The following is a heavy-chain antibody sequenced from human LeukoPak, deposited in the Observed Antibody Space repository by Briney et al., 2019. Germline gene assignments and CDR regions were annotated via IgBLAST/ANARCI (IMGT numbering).Heavy chain of an antibody. D-gene: IGHD2-8*01. V-gene: IGHV1-46*01. J-gene: IGHJ4*02. CDR2: INPSGGST. CDR1: GYTFTSYY. CDR3: ARRVHLGYCTNGVCPSPFYFDY. Sequence: ASVKVSCKASGYTFTSYYMHWVRQAPGQGLEWMGIINPSGGSTSYAQKFQGRVTMTRDTSISTAYMELSRLRSDDTAVYYCARRVHLGYCTNGVCPSPFYFDYWGQGTLVTVSS.